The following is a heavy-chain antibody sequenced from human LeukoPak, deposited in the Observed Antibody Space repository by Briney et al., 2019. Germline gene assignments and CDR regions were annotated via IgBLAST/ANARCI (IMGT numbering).Heavy chain of an antibody. CDR2: IYYSGNF. CDR3: VRARRNGYNYFPDY. Sequence: SETLSLTCAVSGDSITTSGYSWSWIRQPPGKGLEWIAYIYYSGNFYYNPSLKSRITISADTSKNQFSLNLSSVTAADTAVYFCVRARRNGYNYFPDYWGQGTLVTVSS. CDR1: GDSITTSGYS. J-gene: IGHJ4*02. D-gene: IGHD5-24*01. V-gene: IGHV4-30-4*07.